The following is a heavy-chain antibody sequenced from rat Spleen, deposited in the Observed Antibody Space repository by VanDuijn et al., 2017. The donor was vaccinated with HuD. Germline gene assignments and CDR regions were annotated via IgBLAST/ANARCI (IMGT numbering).Heavy chain of an antibody. D-gene: IGHD4-6*01. V-gene: IGHV5-20*01. CDR2: ISFDGSTT. CDR1: GFTFSNYD. Sequence: EVQLVESGGGLVQPGRSMKLSCAVSGFTFSNYDMAWVRQAPTKGPERVASISFDGSTTYYRDSVKGRFTISRDNAQSSLYLHMDSLRSEDRATYYCTMGLYLGQGVMVTVSS. CDR3: TMGLY. J-gene: IGHJ2*01.